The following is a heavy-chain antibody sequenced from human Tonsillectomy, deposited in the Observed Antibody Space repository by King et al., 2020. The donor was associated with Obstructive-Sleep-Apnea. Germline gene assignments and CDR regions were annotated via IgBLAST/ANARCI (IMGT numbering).Heavy chain of an antibody. CDR3: AAITIFGGLGYFDY. CDR2: IVVGSGNT. V-gene: IGHV1-58*02. J-gene: IGHJ4*02. CDR1: GFTFTSSA. D-gene: IGHD3-3*01. Sequence: QLVQSGPEVKKPGTSVKVSCKASGFTFTSSAMQWVRQARGQRLEWIGWIVVGSGNTNYAQKFQERVTITRDMSTSTAYMGLSSLGSADTAVYYCAAITIFGGLGYFDYWGQGTLVTVSS.